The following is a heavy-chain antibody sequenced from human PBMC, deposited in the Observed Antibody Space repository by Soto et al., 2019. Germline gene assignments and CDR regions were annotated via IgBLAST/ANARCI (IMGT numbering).Heavy chain of an antibody. D-gene: IGHD3-22*01. J-gene: IGHJ3*02. Sequence: QVQLVESGGGVVQPGRSLRLSCAASGFTFSSYGMHWVRQAPGKGLEWVAVIWYDGSNKYYADSVKGRFTISRDNSKNTLYLQMNSLRAEDTAVYYCARESPYYYDTKGVPNGAFDIWGQGTMVTVSS. CDR3: ARESPYYYDTKGVPNGAFDI. V-gene: IGHV3-33*01. CDR1: GFTFSSYG. CDR2: IWYDGSNK.